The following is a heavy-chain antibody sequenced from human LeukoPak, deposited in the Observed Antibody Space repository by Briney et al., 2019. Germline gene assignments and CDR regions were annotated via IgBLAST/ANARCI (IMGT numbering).Heavy chain of an antibody. CDR3: ARHYLGTAMVPFDY. Sequence: SETLSLTCTVSGGSISSSSYYWGWIRQPPGKGLEWIGSIYYSGSTYYNPSLKSRVTISVDTSKNQFSLKLSSVTAADTAVYYCARHYLGTAMVPFDYWGQGTLVTVSS. CDR2: IYYSGST. V-gene: IGHV4-39*01. J-gene: IGHJ4*02. D-gene: IGHD5-18*01. CDR1: GGSISSSSYY.